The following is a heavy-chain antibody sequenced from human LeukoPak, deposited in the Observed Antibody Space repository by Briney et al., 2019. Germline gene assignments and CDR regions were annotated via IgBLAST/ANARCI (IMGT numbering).Heavy chain of an antibody. J-gene: IGHJ3*02. CDR1: GFTVSSNY. V-gene: IGHV3-66*03. CDR3: ARNTAQSAFDI. CDR2: IYSCGST. Sequence: GGSLRLSCAASGFTVSSNYMSWVRQAPGKGLEWVSVIYSCGSTYYADSVKGRFTISRDNSKNTLYLQMNSLRAEDTAVYYCARNTAQSAFDIWGQGTMVTVSS. D-gene: IGHD5-18*01.